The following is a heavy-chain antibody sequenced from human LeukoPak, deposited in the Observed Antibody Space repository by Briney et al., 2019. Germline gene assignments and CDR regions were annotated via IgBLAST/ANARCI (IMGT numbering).Heavy chain of an antibody. D-gene: IGHD3-22*01. V-gene: IGHV4-31*03. CDR2: IYYSGST. CDR1: GGSISSGGYY. J-gene: IGHJ4*02. Sequence: SQTPSLTCTASGGSISSGGYYWSWIRQHPGKGLEWIGYIYYSGSTYYNPSLKSRVTISVDTSKNQFSLKLSSVTAADTAVYYCARGQDSSGLITWGTVGSLYFDYWGQGTLVTVSS. CDR3: ARGQDSSGLITWGTVGSLYFDY.